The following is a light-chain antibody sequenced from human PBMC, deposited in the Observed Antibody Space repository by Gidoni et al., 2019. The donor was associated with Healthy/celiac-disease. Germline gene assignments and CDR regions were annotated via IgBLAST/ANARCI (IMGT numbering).Light chain of an antibody. CDR3: QQYNNWPYT. Sequence: EIVITQSPATLSVSPGERATLSCRASQSVSSNLAWYQQKPGQAPRLLIYGASTRATGIPARFSGSGSGTEFTLTISSLQSEDFAVYYCQQYNNWPYTFGQXTKLEIK. CDR2: GAS. V-gene: IGKV3-15*01. CDR1: QSVSSN. J-gene: IGKJ2*01.